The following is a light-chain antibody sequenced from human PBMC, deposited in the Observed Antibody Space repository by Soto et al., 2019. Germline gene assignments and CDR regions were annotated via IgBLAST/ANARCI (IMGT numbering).Light chain of an antibody. J-gene: IGKJ2*01. CDR1: RSVSTSY. Sequence: EIVLTQSPGTLSLSPGERAALSCRASRSVSTSYLAWYQQKPGQAPRLLIYGASSRATGIPDRFSGSGSGTDFPLTISRLEPEDLAVYYRLLYGSSPLYTFGQGTKLEIK. CDR2: GAS. V-gene: IGKV3-20*01. CDR3: LLYGSSPLYT.